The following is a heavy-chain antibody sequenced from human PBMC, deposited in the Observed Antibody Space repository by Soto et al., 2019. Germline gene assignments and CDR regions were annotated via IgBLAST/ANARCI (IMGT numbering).Heavy chain of an antibody. CDR3: ATEGGYPVSNFYGAY. D-gene: IGHD2-15*01. J-gene: IGHJ4*02. Sequence: EVQLVESGGGLVEPGGSIRLSCVASGFTFTKAYMTWVRQAPGKGLEWVGRIKGSHAGGTTDYATSVKGRFTISRDDSKNTLYLQMNSRKTEDISVYYCATEGGYPVSNFYGAYWGQGTLVTVSS. CDR1: GFTFTKAY. CDR2: IKGSHAGGTT. V-gene: IGHV3-15*01.